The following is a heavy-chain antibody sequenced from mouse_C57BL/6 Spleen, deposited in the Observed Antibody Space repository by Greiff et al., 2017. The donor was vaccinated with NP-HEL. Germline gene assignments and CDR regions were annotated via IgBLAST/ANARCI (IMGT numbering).Heavy chain of an antibody. CDR3: AEGGYSYYFDY. CDR1: GYTFTSYW. J-gene: IGHJ2*01. D-gene: IGHD3-1*01. CDR2: IDPSDSYT. V-gene: IGHV1-59*01. Sequence: VQLQQPGAELVRPGTSVKLSCKASGYTFTSYWMHWVKQRPGQGLEWIGVIDPSDSYTNYNQKFKGKATLTVDTSSSTAYMQLSSLTSEDSAVYYCAEGGYSYYFDYWGQGTTLTVSS.